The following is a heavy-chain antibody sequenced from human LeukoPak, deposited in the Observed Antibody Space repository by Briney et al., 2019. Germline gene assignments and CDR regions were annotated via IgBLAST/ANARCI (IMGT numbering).Heavy chain of an antibody. CDR1: GGSFSGYY. CDR2: INHSGST. V-gene: IGHV4-34*01. D-gene: IGHD3-9*01. Sequence: PSETLSLTCAVYGGSFSGYYWSWIRQPPGKGLEWIGEINHSGSTNYNPSLKSRVTISVDTSKNQFSLKLSSVTAADTAVYYCARDLPSYHDILTGEGWFDPWGQGTLVTVSS. J-gene: IGHJ5*02. CDR3: ARDLPSYHDILTGEGWFDP.